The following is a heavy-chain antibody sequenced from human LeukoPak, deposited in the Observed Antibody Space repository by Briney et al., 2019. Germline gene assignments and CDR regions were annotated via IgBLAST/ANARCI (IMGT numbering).Heavy chain of an antibody. D-gene: IGHD2-2*01. V-gene: IGHV1-8*03. CDR2: MNPNSGNT. J-gene: IGHJ4*02. CDR3: AIDSSTSWAYYFDY. CDR1: GYTFTSYD. Sequence: ASVKVSFKASGYTFTSYDINWVRQATGQALEWMGWMNPNSGNTGYAQKFQGRVTITRNTSISTAYIELRSLGSEDTAMYYCAIDSSTSWAYYFDYWGQGNLVTVSS.